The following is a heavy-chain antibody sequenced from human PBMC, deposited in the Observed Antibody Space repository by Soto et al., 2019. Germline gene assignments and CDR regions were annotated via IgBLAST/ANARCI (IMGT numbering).Heavy chain of an antibody. Sequence: PGESLKISCKTSGYSFSNYWIGWVRQMPGKGLEWMGIIYPGDSDTTYSPSFQGQVTISADKSISTAYLHWSSLKASDTAMYFCASSYSTSWYYFDYWGQGTLVTAPQ. CDR3: ASSYSTSWYYFDY. D-gene: IGHD6-13*01. V-gene: IGHV5-51*01. CDR1: GYSFSNYW. CDR2: IYPGDSDT. J-gene: IGHJ4*02.